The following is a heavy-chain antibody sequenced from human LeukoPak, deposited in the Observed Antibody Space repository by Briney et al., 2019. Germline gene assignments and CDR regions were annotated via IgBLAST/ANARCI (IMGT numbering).Heavy chain of an antibody. V-gene: IGHV4-4*07. D-gene: IGHD3-10*01. Sequence: SETLSLTCTVSGGSISSYYWSWIRQPAGKGLEWIGRIYSTGSTNYNPSLKSRVTMSVDTSKNQFSLRLRSVTAADTAVYYCARDPWGGGFDYWGQGTLVTVSS. J-gene: IGHJ4*02. CDR1: GGSISSYY. CDR2: IYSTGST. CDR3: ARDPWGGGFDY.